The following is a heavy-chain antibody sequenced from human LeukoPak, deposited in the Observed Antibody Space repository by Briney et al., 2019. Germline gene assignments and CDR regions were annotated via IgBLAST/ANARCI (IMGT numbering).Heavy chain of an antibody. V-gene: IGHV4-59*07. D-gene: IGHD4-17*01. J-gene: IGHJ3*02. CDR2: IYYSGST. CDR3: ARGATTTVTTSGFAFDI. CDR1: GGSLSSYY. Sequence: SDTLSLTCTVSGGSLSSYYWSWIRQPPGKALEGIGYIYYSGSTNYNPSLKSRVTISVDTSKNHFSLKLSSVTAADTAVYYCARGATTTVTTSGFAFDIWGQGTMVTVSS.